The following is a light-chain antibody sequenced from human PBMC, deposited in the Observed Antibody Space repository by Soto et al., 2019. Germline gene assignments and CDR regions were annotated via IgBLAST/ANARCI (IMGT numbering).Light chain of an antibody. CDR3: CSYTTSNTRQIV. Sequence: QSALTQPASVSGSPGQSITISCTGTSSDVGGYNYVSWYQQHPGKAPKFMIYDVSNRPSGVSNLFSGSKSGNTASLTISGLQAEDEADYYCCSYTTSNTRQIVFGTGTKPTVL. CDR2: DVS. J-gene: IGLJ1*01. V-gene: IGLV2-14*01. CDR1: SSDVGGYNY.